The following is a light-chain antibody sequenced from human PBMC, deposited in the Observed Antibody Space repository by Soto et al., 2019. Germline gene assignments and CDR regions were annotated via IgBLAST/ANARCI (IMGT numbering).Light chain of an antibody. CDR3: QQRSNWPPIT. V-gene: IGKV3-11*01. CDR1: QSVSSN. J-gene: IGKJ5*01. Sequence: EIVLTQTKATLSLSPGERATLSCRASQSVSSNLAWYQQKPGQAPRLLIYGASTRATGIPARFSGSGSGTDFTLTISSLEPEDFAVYYCQQRSNWPPITFGQGRLLE. CDR2: GAS.